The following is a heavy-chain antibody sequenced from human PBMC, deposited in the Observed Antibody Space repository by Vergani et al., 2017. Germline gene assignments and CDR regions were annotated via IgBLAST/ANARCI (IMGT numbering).Heavy chain of an antibody. Sequence: QVQLQESGPGLVKPSETLSLTCTVSGGSISSYYWSWIRQPPGKGLEWIGYIYYSGSTNYNPSLKSRVTISVDTSKNQFSLELSSVTAADTAVYYCARGIRGIDSSGYGGYYYYYGMSAWGQGTTVTVS. J-gene: IGHJ6*02. CDR3: ARGIRGIDSSGYGGYYYYYGMSA. D-gene: IGHD3-22*01. CDR2: IYYSGST. V-gene: IGHV4-59*01. CDR1: GGSISSYY.